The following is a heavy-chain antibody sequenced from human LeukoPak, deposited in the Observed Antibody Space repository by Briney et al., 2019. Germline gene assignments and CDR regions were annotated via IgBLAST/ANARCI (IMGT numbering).Heavy chain of an antibody. Sequence: GASVKVSCKASGYTFTSYDINWVRQATGQGLEWMGWMNPNSGNTGYAQKFQGRVTMTRNTSISTAYMELSSLRSEDAAVYYCARGMRRGCGYPLAYWGQGTLVTVSS. CDR3: ARGMRRGCGYPLAY. J-gene: IGHJ4*02. CDR1: GYTFTSYD. CDR2: MNPNSGNT. D-gene: IGHD5-12*01. V-gene: IGHV1-8*01.